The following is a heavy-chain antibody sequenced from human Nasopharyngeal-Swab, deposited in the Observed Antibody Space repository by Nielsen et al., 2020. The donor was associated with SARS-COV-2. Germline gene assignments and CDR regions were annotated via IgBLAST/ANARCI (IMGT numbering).Heavy chain of an antibody. J-gene: IGHJ4*02. CDR1: GGSISTYY. Sequence: SETLSLTCTVSGGSISTYYWSWIRQPPGKGLEWIGYISYSGSTYYSPSLKSRITTSVDTSKNQFSLNLTSVTAADTAIYFCARVRSLAVAGYCFDYWGQGTLATVSS. V-gene: IGHV4-59*01. CDR3: ARVRSLAVAGYCFDY. D-gene: IGHD6-19*01. CDR2: ISYSGST.